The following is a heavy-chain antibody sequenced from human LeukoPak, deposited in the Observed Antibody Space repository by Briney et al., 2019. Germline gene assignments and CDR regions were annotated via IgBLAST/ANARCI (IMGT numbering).Heavy chain of an antibody. Sequence: SETLSLTCTVSGGSISSYYWSWIRQPPGKGLEWIGYIYYSGGTNYNPSLKSRVTISADTSKNQFSLKLSSVTAADTAVYYCTRCPGLAAAVDYWGQGALVTVSS. CDR3: TRCPGLAAAVDY. J-gene: IGHJ4*02. D-gene: IGHD6-13*01. V-gene: IGHV4-59*12. CDR2: IYYSGGT. CDR1: GGSISSYY.